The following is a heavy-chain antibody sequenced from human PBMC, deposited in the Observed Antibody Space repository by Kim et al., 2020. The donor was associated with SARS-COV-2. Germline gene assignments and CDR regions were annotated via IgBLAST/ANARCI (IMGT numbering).Heavy chain of an antibody. V-gene: IGHV3-49*04. CDR2: IRSKAYGGTA. Sequence: GGSLRLSCTISGFTFGDYGLSWVRQAPGKGLEWVGFIRSKAYGGTADYAASVKGRFTISRDDSKSTAYLQMNSLKTEDTAVYFCTRDVGGYYFDYWGQGTLVTVSS. CDR1: GFTFGDYG. D-gene: IGHD3-3*01. CDR3: TRDVGGYYFDY. J-gene: IGHJ4*02.